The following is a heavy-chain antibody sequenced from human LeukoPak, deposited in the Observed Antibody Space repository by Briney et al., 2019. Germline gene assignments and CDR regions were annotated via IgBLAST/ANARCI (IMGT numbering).Heavy chain of an antibody. Sequence: SETLSLTCTVSGGSISSSFYYWAWIRQPPGKGLEWIESIHHTGYTYYNPSLRGRVTLSVDTSKNHFSLKQTSVTAADTAVYYCARAGDGCSGDSCYTFFDSWGQGTLVTVSS. J-gene: IGHJ4*02. CDR2: IHHTGYT. D-gene: IGHD2-15*01. CDR3: ARAGDGCSGDSCYTFFDS. V-gene: IGHV4-39*02. CDR1: GGSISSSFYY.